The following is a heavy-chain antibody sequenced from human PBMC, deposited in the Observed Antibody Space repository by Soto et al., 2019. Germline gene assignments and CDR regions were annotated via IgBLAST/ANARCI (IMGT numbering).Heavy chain of an antibody. J-gene: IGHJ5*02. CDR2: IYYSGST. CDR3: ARGPSLVRGVVDGWFDP. V-gene: IGHV4-30-4*01. Sequence: PSETLSLTCTVSGGSISSGDYYWSWIRQPPGKGLEWIGYIYYSGSTYYNPSLKSRVTISVDTSKNQFSLKLSSVTAADTAVYYCARGPSLVRGVVDGWFDPWGQGTLVTVS. D-gene: IGHD3-10*01. CDR1: GGSISSGDYY.